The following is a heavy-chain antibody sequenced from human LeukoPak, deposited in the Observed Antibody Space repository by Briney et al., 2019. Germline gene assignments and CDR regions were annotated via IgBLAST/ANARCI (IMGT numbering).Heavy chain of an antibody. V-gene: IGHV3-21*01. CDR3: ASGPDYCSSTSCYTVTDY. CDR2: ISISSSYI. CDR1: GFTFSSYS. J-gene: IGHJ4*02. D-gene: IGHD2-2*02. Sequence: GGSLRLSCAASGFTFSSYSTNWVRQAPGKWLEWVSSISISSSYIYYADSVKCRFTISRDNAKNSLYLQMNSLRAEDTAVYYCASGPDYCSSTSCYTVTDYWGQGTLVTVSS.